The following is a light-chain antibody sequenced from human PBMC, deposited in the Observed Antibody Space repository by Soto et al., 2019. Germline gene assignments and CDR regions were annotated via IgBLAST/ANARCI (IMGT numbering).Light chain of an antibody. V-gene: IGKV3-15*01. CDR2: SAS. CDR1: QSISTE. CDR3: QQGHNWPLT. J-gene: IGKJ2*01. Sequence: EIVMTQSPATLSVSPGERATLSCRASQSISTELACYQQKPGQPPRLLIYSASTRATGVPARFTGSGSGSEFTVTISGLQSEDFAVYYCQQGHNWPLTFGQGTRLEI.